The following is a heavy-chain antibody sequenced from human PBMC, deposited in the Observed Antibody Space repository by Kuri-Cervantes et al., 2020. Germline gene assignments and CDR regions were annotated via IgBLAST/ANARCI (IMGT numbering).Heavy chain of an antibody. CDR2: ISSSSSTI. CDR1: GFTFSSYG. V-gene: IGHV3-48*02. J-gene: IGHJ6*02. D-gene: IGHD5-18*01. Sequence: GESLKISCAASGFTFSSYGMHWVRQAPGKGLEWVSSISSSSSTIYYADSVKGRFTISRDNAKNSLYLQMNSLRDEDTAVYYCARDSLPDTAYYYYGMDVWGQGTTVTVSS. CDR3: ARDSLPDTAYYYYGMDV.